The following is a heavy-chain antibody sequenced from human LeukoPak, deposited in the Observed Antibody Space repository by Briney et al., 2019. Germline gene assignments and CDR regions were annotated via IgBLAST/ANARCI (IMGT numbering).Heavy chain of an antibody. CDR3: ARDRGYCSSTSCYGDYYYGMDV. J-gene: IGHJ6*04. CDR2: ISSSSSYI. CDR1: GFTFTSYA. D-gene: IGHD2-2*01. V-gene: IGHV3-21*01. Sequence: GGSLRLSCAASGFTFTSYAMSWVRQAPGKGLEWVSSISSSSSYIYYADSVKGRFTISRDNAKNSLYLQMNSLRAEDTAVYYCARDRGYCSSTSCYGDYYYGMDVWGKGTTVTVSS.